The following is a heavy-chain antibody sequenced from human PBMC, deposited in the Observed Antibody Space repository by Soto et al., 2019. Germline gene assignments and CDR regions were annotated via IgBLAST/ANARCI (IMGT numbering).Heavy chain of an antibody. J-gene: IGHJ4*02. D-gene: IGHD3-16*01. CDR3: ASEGGIWGSVAVAEFDC. Sequence: RASVKVSCKASGYTFTGYYMHWVRQAPGQGLEWMGWINPNSGGTNYAQKFQGRVTMTRDTSISTAYIELSRLRSDDTAVYYCASEGGIWGSVAVAEFDCWGQGTLVTVSS. CDR1: GYTFTGYY. V-gene: IGHV1-2*02. CDR2: INPNSGGT.